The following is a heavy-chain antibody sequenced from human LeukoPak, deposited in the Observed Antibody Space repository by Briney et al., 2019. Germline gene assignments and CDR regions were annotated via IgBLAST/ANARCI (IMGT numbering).Heavy chain of an antibody. D-gene: IGHD1-26*01. CDR2: INHSGST. CDR1: GGSFSGYY. V-gene: IGHV4-34*01. J-gene: IGHJ5*02. CDR3: ARGYSGSPQTWFDP. Sequence: KPSETLSLTCAVYGGSFSGYYWSWIRQPPGKGLEWIGEINHSGSTNYNPSLKSRVTISVDTSKNQFSLKLSSVTAADTAVYYCARGYSGSPQTWFDPWGQGTLVTVSS.